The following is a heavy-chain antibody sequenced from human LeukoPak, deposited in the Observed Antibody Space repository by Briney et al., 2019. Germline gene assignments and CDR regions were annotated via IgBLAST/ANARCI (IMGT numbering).Heavy chain of an antibody. CDR3: ARQAYGVFDP. V-gene: IGHV4-39*01. CDR1: GGSISSSSYY. J-gene: IGHJ5*02. D-gene: IGHD4-17*01. CDR2: IYYSGST. Sequence: SETVSLTCTVSGGSISSSSYYWGWIRQPPGKGLEWIGSIYYSGSTYYNPSLKSRVTISVDTSKNQFSLKLSSVTAADTAVYYCARQAYGVFDPWGQGTLVTVSS.